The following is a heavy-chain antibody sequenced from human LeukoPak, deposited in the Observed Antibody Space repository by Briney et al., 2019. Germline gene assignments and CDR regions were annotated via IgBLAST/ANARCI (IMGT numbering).Heavy chain of an antibody. Sequence: GASVKVSCKASGYTFTSYYMHWVRQAPGQGLEWMGIINPSGGSTSYAQKFQGRVTMTRDTSTSTVYMELSSLRSEDTAVYYCARRHTIFGVVTNYYYGMDVWGQGTTVTGSS. V-gene: IGHV1-46*01. CDR2: INPSGGST. D-gene: IGHD3-3*01. CDR3: ARRHTIFGVVTNYYYGMDV. CDR1: GYTFTSYY. J-gene: IGHJ6*02.